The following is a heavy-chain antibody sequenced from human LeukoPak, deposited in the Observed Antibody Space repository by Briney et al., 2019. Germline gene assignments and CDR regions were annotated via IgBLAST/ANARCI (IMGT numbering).Heavy chain of an antibody. J-gene: IGHJ5*02. CDR2: INPSGGST. CDR3: ARDPANYYDSSGYDLNWFDP. D-gene: IGHD3-22*01. V-gene: IGHV1-46*01. CDR1: GYTFTSYY. Sequence: GASVKVSCKASGYTFTSYYMHWVRQAPGQGLEWMGVINPSGGSTSYAQKFQGRVTMTRDTSTSTVYMELSSLRSEDTAVYYSARDPANYYDSSGYDLNWFDPWGQGTLVTVSS.